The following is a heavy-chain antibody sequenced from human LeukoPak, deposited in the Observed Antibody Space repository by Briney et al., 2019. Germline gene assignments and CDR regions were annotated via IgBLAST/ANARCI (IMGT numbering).Heavy chain of an antibody. CDR1: GYTFNTYG. V-gene: IGHV1-18*01. D-gene: IGHD1-14*01. Sequence: ASVKVSCKASGYTFNTYGITWVRQAPGQGLEWMGWISAYNGNTNYAQKLQGRVTMTTDTSTSTAYMELRSLRSDDTAVYYCARDPPGILHDYWGQGTLVTVSS. J-gene: IGHJ4*02. CDR2: ISAYNGNT. CDR3: ARDPPGILHDY.